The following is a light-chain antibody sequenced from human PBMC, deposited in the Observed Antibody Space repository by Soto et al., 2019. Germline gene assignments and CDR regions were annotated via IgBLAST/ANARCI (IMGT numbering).Light chain of an antibody. V-gene: IGKV1-33*01. CDR3: QQWVT. CDR2: DAS. J-gene: IGKJ4*01. Sequence: DIQMTQSPSSLSASVGDRVTITCQASQDISHYLNWYQQKPGKAPKLLIYDASKLETGVPSRFSGSGSGTDFTFTISRLQPEDIATYYCQQWVTFGGGTRVDIK. CDR1: QDISHY.